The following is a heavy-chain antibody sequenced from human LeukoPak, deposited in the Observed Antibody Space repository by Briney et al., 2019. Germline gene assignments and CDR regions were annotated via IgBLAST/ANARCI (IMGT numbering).Heavy chain of an antibody. CDR2: FDPANRET. D-gene: IGHD3-22*01. CDR3: ATTPHMTYYYDSSGYYYFHFQH. CDR1: GYTLTELS. J-gene: IGHJ1*01. V-gene: IGHV1-24*01. Sequence: GASVKVSCKVSGYTLTELSMHCVRQAPRNGLEWRRGFDPANRETIYAQKFQGRVTMTEDTSTDTAYMELSSLRSEDTAVYYCATTPHMTYYYDSSGYYYFHFQHWGQGTLVTVSS.